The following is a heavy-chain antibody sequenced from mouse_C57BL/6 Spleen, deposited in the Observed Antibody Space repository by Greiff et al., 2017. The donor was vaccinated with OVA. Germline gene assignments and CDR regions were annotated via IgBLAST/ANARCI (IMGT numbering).Heavy chain of an antibody. CDR2: IYPRDGST. Sequence: QVQLKESGPELVKPGASVKLSCKASGYTFTSYDINWVKQRPGQGLEWIGWIYPRDGSTKYNEKFKGKATLTVDTSSSTAYMELHSLTSEDSAVYFCATGGIYYDYDGGFDYWGQGTTLTVSS. J-gene: IGHJ2*01. CDR3: ATGGIYYDYDGGFDY. V-gene: IGHV1-85*01. CDR1: GYTFTSYD. D-gene: IGHD2-4*01.